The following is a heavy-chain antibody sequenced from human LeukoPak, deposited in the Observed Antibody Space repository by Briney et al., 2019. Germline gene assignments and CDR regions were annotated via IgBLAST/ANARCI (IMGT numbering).Heavy chain of an antibody. D-gene: IGHD3-3*01. V-gene: IGHV3-53*01. CDR1: GFTVSSNY. J-gene: IGHJ4*02. CDR3: NYDFWSGNDY. Sequence: GGSLRLTCAASGFTVSSNYMSWVRQAPGKGLEWVSVIYSGGSTYDADSVKGRFTISRDNSKNTLYLQMNSLRAEDTAVYYCNYDFWSGNDYWGQGTLVTVSS. CDR2: IYSGGST.